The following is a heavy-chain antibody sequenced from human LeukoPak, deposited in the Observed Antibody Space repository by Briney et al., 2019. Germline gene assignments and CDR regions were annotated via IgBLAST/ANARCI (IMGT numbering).Heavy chain of an antibody. CDR1: GYTFTSYG. V-gene: IGHV1-24*01. J-gene: IGHJ4*02. CDR2: FDPEDGET. D-gene: IGHD3-10*01. CDR3: ATTYYYGSGSPFDY. Sequence: ASVKVSCKASGYTFTSYGISWVRQAPGKGLEWMGGFDPEDGETIYAQKFQGRVTMTEDTSTDTAYMELSSLRSEDTAVYYCATTYYYGSGSPFDYWGQGTLVTVSS.